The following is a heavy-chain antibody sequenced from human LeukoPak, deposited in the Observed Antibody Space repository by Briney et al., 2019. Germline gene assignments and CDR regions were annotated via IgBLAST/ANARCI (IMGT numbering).Heavy chain of an antibody. D-gene: IGHD6-19*01. CDR2: ISTNGGMK. Sequence: PGGSLRLSCAASGFTFSDAAMQWVRQAPGKGLEYAAVISTNGGMKYYANSVKGRFTISRDNSRDTLYLQMGSLRADDMAVYYCARVRHYSGWYFLDYWGQGTLLTVSS. CDR1: GFTFSDAA. J-gene: IGHJ4*02. CDR3: ARVRHYSGWYFLDY. V-gene: IGHV3-64*01.